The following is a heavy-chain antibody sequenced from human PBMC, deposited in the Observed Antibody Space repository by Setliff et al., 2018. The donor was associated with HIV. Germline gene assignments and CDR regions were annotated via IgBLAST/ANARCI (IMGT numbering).Heavy chain of an antibody. CDR1: EFTFNIYA. J-gene: IGHJ6*04. D-gene: IGHD3-10*01. Sequence: GGSLRLSCAASEFTFNIYAMSWVRQAPGKGLEWVSGISGSGATTNYADSVKGRFTISRDNAKNSLYLQMNSLRAEDTAVYYCARDRTYYYGSGSYDYWGKGTTVTVPS. CDR3: ARDRTYYYGSGSYDY. V-gene: IGHV3-23*01. CDR2: ISGSGATT.